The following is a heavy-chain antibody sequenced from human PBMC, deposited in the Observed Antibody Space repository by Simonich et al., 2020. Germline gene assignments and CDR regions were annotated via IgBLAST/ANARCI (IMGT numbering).Heavy chain of an antibody. V-gene: IGHV1-69-2*01. CDR2: VDPEDGEK. CDR3: ATGFEYSSSSWAFDI. CDR1: GYTFTDSY. Sequence: EVQLVQSGAEVKKPGATVKISCKVSGYTFTDSYMHWEQQAPGKGLEWIGLVDPEDGEKKYAEKFKGRVTITADTSTDTAYMELSSLRSEDTAVYYCATGFEYSSSSWAFDIWGQGTMVTVSS. J-gene: IGHJ3*02. D-gene: IGHD6-6*01.